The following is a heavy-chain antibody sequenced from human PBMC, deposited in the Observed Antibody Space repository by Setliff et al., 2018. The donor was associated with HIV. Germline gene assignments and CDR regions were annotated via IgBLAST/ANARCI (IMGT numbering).Heavy chain of an antibody. J-gene: IGHJ4*02. CDR2: INRDGTEK. D-gene: IGHD5-12*01. CDR1: GFTFNKAW. CDR3: ARDSGVATIRKSALGY. V-gene: IGHV3-7*03. Sequence: GGSLRLSCAASGFTFNKAWMNWVRQAPGKGLEWVAQINRDGTEKYYVDSVKGRFTISRDNAKNSLYLQMNSLRAEDTALYYCARDSGVATIRKSALGYWGQGTLVTVSS.